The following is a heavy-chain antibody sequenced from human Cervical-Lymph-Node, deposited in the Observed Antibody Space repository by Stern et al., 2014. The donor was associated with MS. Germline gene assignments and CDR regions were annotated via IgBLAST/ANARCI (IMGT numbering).Heavy chain of an antibody. J-gene: IGHJ3*02. CDR3: AGAIGKYELLEAFDM. CDR1: GASIGGGGYY. D-gene: IGHD2-2*01. V-gene: IGHV4-30-4*01. Sequence: QVQLQESGPGLVKPSQTLPLTCTVSGASIGGGGYYLRWIRQPPGKGLEGVGDIYYSGTTYYKPSLKSRVTISLETSKNHFSLNLSSVTAADTAVYYCAGAIGKYELLEAFDMWGQGTKVTVSS. CDR2: IYYSGTT.